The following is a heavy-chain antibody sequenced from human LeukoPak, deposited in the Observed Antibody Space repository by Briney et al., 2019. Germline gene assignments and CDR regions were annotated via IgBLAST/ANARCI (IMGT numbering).Heavy chain of an antibody. CDR1: GFIFSSSA. CDR3: TKGGSYAPLVY. CDR2: ISGTGGST. J-gene: IGHJ4*02. D-gene: IGHD1-26*01. Sequence: GGSLRLSCAASGFIFSSSAMTWVRQAPGKGLEWVSAISGTGGSTVYADSVKGRLTISRDNSKNTLYLQMSSLRDEDTAIYYCTKGGSYAPLVYWGQGTLVTVSS. V-gene: IGHV3-23*01.